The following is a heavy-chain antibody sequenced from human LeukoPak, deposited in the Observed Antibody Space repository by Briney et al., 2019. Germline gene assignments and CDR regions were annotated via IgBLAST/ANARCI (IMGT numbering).Heavy chain of an antibody. V-gene: IGHV1-69*01. J-gene: IGHJ4*02. CDR3: ARDLLESLGGPFDY. CDR1: GGTFSSYA. Sequence: EASVKVSCKASGGTFSSYAISWVRQAPGQGLEWMGGIIPIFGTANYAQKFQGRVTITADESTSTAYMELSSLRAEDTAVYYCARDLLESLGGPFDYWGQGTLVTVSS. CDR2: IIPIFGTA. D-gene: IGHD3-16*01.